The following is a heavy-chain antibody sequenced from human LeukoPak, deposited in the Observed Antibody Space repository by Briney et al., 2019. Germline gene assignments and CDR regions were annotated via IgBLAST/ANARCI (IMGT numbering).Heavy chain of an antibody. CDR1: GGTFSSYA. Sequence: GSSVKVSCKASGGTFSSYAISWLRQAPGQGLEWMGGIIPIFGTANYAQKFQGRVTITADESTSTAYMELSSLRSEDTAVYYCARLVDHSSGWYDGVSATKNVRAFDIWGQGTMVTVSS. V-gene: IGHV1-69*01. J-gene: IGHJ3*02. CDR2: IIPIFGTA. D-gene: IGHD6-19*01. CDR3: ARLVDHSSGWYDGVSATKNVRAFDI.